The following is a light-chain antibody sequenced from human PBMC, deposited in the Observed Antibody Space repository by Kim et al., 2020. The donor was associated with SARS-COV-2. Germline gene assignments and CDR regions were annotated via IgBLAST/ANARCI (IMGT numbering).Light chain of an antibody. CDR2: HDT. Sequence: VSPGQTASITCSGDELGDKYVCWYQQKPGQPPVLVIYHDTKRPSGIPERFSGSNSGNTATLTVSGTQPMDEADYYCQAWDSGAVIFGGGTRLTVL. V-gene: IGLV3-1*01. CDR3: QAWDSGAVI. J-gene: IGLJ2*01. CDR1: ELGDKY.